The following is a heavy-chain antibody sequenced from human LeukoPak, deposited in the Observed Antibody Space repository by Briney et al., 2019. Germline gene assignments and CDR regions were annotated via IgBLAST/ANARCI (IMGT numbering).Heavy chain of an antibody. D-gene: IGHD6-13*01. J-gene: IGHJ4*02. Sequence: SETLSLTCAVYGGSFSGYYWSWIRQPPGKGLEWIGEINHSGSTNYNPSLKSRVTISVDTSKNQFSLKLSSVTAADTAAYYCARGPIAAGTQEFYYFDYWGQGTLVTVSS. CDR3: ARGPIAAGTQEFYYFDY. CDR1: GGSFSGYY. CDR2: INHSGST. V-gene: IGHV4-34*01.